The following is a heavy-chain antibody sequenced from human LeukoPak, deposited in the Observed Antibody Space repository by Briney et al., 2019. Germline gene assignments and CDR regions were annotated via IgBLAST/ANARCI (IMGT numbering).Heavy chain of an antibody. V-gene: IGHV3-7*01. CDR3: ARAWSRVDAFDI. Sequence: PGGSLRLSCAASGFTFSSSWMSWVRQAPGKGLEWVANINQEGTEKYFVGSVKGRFTISRDNAKNSLSLQMNSLRAEDTAVYYCARAWSRVDAFDIWGQGTVVTVSS. CDR2: INQEGTEK. D-gene: IGHD2-8*02. CDR1: GFTFSSSW. J-gene: IGHJ3*02.